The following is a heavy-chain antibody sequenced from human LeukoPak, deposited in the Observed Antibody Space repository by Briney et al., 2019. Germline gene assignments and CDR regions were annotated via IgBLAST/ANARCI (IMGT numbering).Heavy chain of an antibody. J-gene: IGHJ4*02. CDR1: GFTFSSYA. CDR3: AKRDCGSSRCYTIDY. V-gene: IGHV3-23*01. CDR2: ISGSGGST. Sequence: GGSLRLSCAASGFTFSSYAMSWVRQAPGKGLEWVSAISGSGGSTYYADSVKGRFTISRDNSKDTLYLEMNSLRAEDTAVYYCAKRDCGSSRCYTIDYWGQGTLVTVPS. D-gene: IGHD2-2*02.